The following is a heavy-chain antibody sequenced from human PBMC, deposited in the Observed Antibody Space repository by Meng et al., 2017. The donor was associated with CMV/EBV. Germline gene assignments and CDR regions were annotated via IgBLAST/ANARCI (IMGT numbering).Heavy chain of an antibody. CDR3: ARAAGSLLRYYFDY. V-gene: IGHV3-11*04. CDR2: ISSSGSTI. CDR1: GGSISSSSYY. Sequence: LSLTCTVSGGSISSSSYYWGWIRQPPGKGLEWVSYISSSGSTIYYADSVKGRFTISRDNAKNSLYLQMNSLRAEDTAVYYCARAAGSLLRYYFDYWGQGTLVTVSS. D-gene: IGHD3-10*01. J-gene: IGHJ4*02.